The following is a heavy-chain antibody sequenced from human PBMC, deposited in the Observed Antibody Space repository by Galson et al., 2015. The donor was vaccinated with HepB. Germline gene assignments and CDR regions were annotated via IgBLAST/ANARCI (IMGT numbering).Heavy chain of an antibody. CDR3: ARGIKLGFWSGYYIDY. J-gene: IGHJ4*02. CDR2: IIPIFGTA. Sequence: SVKVSCKASGGTFSSYAISWVRQAPGQGLEWMGGIIPIFGTANYAQKFQGRVTITADESTSTAYMELSSLRFEDTAVYYCARGIKLGFWSGYYIDYWGQGTLVTVSS. CDR1: GGTFSSYA. D-gene: IGHD3-3*01. V-gene: IGHV1-69*13.